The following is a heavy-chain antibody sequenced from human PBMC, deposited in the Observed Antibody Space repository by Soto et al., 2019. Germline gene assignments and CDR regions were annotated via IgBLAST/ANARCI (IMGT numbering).Heavy chain of an antibody. D-gene: IGHD1-1*01. V-gene: IGHV1-18*01. CDR1: GYAFTTYG. J-gene: IGHJ4*02. Sequence: QVHLVQSGAEVKKPGASVKVSCKGSGYAFTTYGITWVRQAPGQGLEWMGWISAHNGNTNYAQKLQGRVTVTRDTSTSKAYMELRSLRSDDTARYYCARGRYGDYWGQGALVTVSS. CDR2: ISAHNGNT. CDR3: ARGRYGDY.